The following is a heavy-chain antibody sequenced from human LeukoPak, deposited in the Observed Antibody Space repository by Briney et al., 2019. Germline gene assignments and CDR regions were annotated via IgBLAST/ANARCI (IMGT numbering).Heavy chain of an antibody. CDR3: ARDRRSYYDILTGYSHGMDV. D-gene: IGHD3-9*01. J-gene: IGHJ6*02. CDR1: GFTASSNY. Sequence: GSPGLSSAASGFTASSNYMSGVREAPGKGLEWGSVIYSGGSTYYADSVKGRVTISRENSKSALSLQMNSLRAEDTAVYYCARDRRSYYDILTGYSHGMDVWGQGTTVTVSS. V-gene: IGHV3-53*01. CDR2: IYSGGST.